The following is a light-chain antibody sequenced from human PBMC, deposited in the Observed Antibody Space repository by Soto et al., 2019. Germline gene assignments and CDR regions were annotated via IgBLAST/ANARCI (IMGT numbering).Light chain of an antibody. CDR1: QSISSY. J-gene: IGKJ3*01. Sequence: EIVLTQSPATLSLSPGERATLSCRASQSISSYLAWYQQKPGQAPRLLIYDASNRATDIPARFSGSGSGTDFTLTMSSLEPEDFAVYYCQQRSNWPTTFGPGTKVDIK. CDR2: DAS. V-gene: IGKV3-11*01. CDR3: QQRSNWPTT.